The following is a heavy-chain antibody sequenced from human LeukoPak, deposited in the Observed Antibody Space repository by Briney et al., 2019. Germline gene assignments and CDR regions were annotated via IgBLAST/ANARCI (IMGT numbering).Heavy chain of an antibody. CDR2: IYYSGST. J-gene: IGHJ4*02. D-gene: IGHD2-2*01. V-gene: IGHV4-59*01. CDR3: ARGPDIVVVPAAVYFDY. CDR1: GGSISSYY. Sequence: SETLSLTCTVSGGSISSYYWSWIRQPPGKGLEWIGYIYYSGSTNYNPSLKSRVTISVDTSKNQFSLKLSSVTAADTAVYYCARGPDIVVVPAAVYFDYWGQGTLVTVSS.